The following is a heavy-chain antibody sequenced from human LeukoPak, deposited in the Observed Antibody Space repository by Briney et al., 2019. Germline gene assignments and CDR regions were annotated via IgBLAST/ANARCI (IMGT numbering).Heavy chain of an antibody. CDR1: GFTFSIYW. Sequence: GGSLRLLCAASGFTFSIYWMHWVRQAPGKGLVWVSRINSDWSSTSYADSVKGRLTISRDNATHTLYLKMNSLRAEDTTVYYCARDTIYYDFWSGYYYEGYYFDYWGQGTLVTVSS. J-gene: IGHJ4*02. V-gene: IGHV3-74*01. CDR3: ARDTIYYDFWSGYYYEGYYFDY. D-gene: IGHD3-3*01. CDR2: INSDWSST.